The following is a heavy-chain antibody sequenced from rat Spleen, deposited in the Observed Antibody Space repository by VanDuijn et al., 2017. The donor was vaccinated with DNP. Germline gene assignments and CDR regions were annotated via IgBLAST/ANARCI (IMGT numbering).Heavy chain of an antibody. J-gene: IGHJ1*01. CDR1: GFSLTSNG. Sequence: QVQLEESGPGLMQPSDTLSLTCTVSGFSLTSNGVGWVRQPLGKGLEWMGTIWAADTTHYNAAVQSRLSISRDTSKRQVFLKMNSLQPEDTGTYYCARHKSWYFDFWGPGTMVTVSS. V-gene: IGHV2-72*01. CDR3: ARHKSWYFDF. CDR2: IWAADTT.